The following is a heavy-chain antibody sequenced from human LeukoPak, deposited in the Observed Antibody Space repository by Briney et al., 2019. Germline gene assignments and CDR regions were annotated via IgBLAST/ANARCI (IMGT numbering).Heavy chain of an antibody. CDR1: GFTFSYYW. D-gene: IGHD3-3*01. V-gene: IGHV3-7*01. CDR3: ARDTISV. Sequence: GGSLRLSCAASGFTFSYYWMGWVRQAPGKGLEWVANIKQDGSEKYYVDSVKGRFTISRDNAKNSLYLEMSSLKAEDTAVYYCARDTISVWGQGTTVTVSS. J-gene: IGHJ6*02. CDR2: IKQDGSEK.